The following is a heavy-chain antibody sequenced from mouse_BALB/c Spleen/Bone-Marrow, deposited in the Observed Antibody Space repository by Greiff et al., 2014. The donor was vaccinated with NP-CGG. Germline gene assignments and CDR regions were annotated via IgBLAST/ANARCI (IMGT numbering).Heavy chain of an antibody. D-gene: IGHD2-4*01. Sequence: VQLKESGPELIKPGASVKMSCKASGYTFTSYVIHWVKQKPGQGLKWIGYINPYNDGTKYNEKFKGKATLTSDKSSSTAYMDLSSLASEDSAVYYCVRGVYYDYDEGALDYWGQGTPVTVSS. V-gene: IGHV1-14*01. J-gene: IGHJ4*01. CDR2: INPYNDGT. CDR3: VRGVYYDYDEGALDY. CDR1: GYTFTSYV.